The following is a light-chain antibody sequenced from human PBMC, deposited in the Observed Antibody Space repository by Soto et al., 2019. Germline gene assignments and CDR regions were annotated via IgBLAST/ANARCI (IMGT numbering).Light chain of an antibody. CDR1: QDIRSY. Sequence: DIQMTQSPSSLSASVGDRVTITCRAGQDIRSYLNWYQQKPGKAPQLLIYATSFLQIGVPSRFSASGSGTDFSLVISDLQLEDSATYYCQQGYSSRWTSGQGNKVEI. CDR3: QQGYSSRWT. V-gene: IGKV1-39*01. CDR2: ATS. J-gene: IGKJ1*01.